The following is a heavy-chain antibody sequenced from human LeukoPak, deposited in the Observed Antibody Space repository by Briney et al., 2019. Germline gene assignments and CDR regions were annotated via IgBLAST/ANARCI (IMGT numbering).Heavy chain of an antibody. Sequence: SETLSLTCTVSGGSISSYYWSWLRQPAGKGLEWIGRIYTSGSTNYNPSLKSRVTMSVDTSKNQFSLKLSSVTAADTAVYYCARVFQNSGGERLSNWSAPGGRGTLVTVSS. CDR3: ARVFQNSGGERLSNWSAP. V-gene: IGHV4-4*07. J-gene: IGHJ5*02. CDR2: IYTSGST. D-gene: IGHD2-15*01. CDR1: GGSISSYY.